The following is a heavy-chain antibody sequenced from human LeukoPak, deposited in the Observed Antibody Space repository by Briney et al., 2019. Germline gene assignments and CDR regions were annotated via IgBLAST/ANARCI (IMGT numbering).Heavy chain of an antibody. CDR2: ISAYNGNT. CDR3: ARHSSSWYALNYYYGMDV. V-gene: IGHV1-18*01. D-gene: IGHD6-13*01. CDR1: GYTFTSYG. Sequence: PGASVKVSCKASGYTFTSYGISWVRQAPGQGLEWMGSISAYNGNTNYAQKLQGRVTTTTDTSTSTAYMELRSLRSEDTAVYYCARHSSSWYALNYYYGMDVWGQGTRSPSP. J-gene: IGHJ6*02.